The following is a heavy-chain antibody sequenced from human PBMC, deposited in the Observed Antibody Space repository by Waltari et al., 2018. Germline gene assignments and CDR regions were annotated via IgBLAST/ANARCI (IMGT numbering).Heavy chain of an antibody. CDR1: GFTVSSNY. CDR2: IYSGGST. Sequence: EVQLVESGGGLVQPGGSLRLSCAASGFTVSSNYMSWVRQAPGKGLEWVSVIYSGGSTYYADSVNGRFTISRDNSKNTLYLQMNSLRAEDTAVYYCARRPYYYDSSGYYFPNYYYYGMDVWGQGTTVTVSS. J-gene: IGHJ6*02. CDR3: ARRPYYYDSSGYYFPNYYYYGMDV. D-gene: IGHD3-22*01. V-gene: IGHV3-66*02.